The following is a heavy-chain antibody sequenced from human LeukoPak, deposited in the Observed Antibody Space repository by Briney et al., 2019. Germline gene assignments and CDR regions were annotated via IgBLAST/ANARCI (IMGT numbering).Heavy chain of an antibody. CDR3: ARASGGGQTSFDF. V-gene: IGHV1-2*02. CDR2: INPNSGDT. D-gene: IGHD3-16*01. Sequence: ASVKVSCKASGYRFTAYSMHWVRQAPGLGLEWMGWINPNSGDTKSAQNFQARVTMIRDTSISTVYLELSSLRSDDTAVFYCARASGGGQTSFDFWGQGTVVTVSS. CDR1: GYRFTAYS. J-gene: IGHJ3*01.